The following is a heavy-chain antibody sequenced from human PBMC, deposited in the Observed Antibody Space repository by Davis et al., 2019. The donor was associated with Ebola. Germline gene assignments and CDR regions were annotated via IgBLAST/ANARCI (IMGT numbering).Heavy chain of an antibody. J-gene: IGHJ4*02. CDR3: QEVLYGEFDY. D-gene: IGHD2-2*02. CDR1: GGSFSGYY. Sequence: PSETLSLTCAVYGGSFSGYYWSWIRQPPGKGLEWIGEINHSGSTNYNPSLKSRVTISVDTSKNQFSLKLSSVTAADTAVYYCQEVLYGEFDYWGQGTLVTVSS. V-gene: IGHV4-34*01. CDR2: INHSGST.